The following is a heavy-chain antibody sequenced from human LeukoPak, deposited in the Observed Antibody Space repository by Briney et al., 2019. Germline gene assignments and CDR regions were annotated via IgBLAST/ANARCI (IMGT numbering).Heavy chain of an antibody. D-gene: IGHD3-16*01. V-gene: IGHV3-33*01. CDR2: IWYDGSNK. J-gene: IGHJ5*02. Sequence: HPGRSLRLSCAASGFIFSSFGMHWVRQAPGKGLEWVAIIWYDGSNKYYADSVKGRFTISRDNSKDTLYLQMNSLRAEDTAVYYCARDMTFGGVMSSWFDPWGQGTLVTVSS. CDR3: ARDMTFGGVMSSWFDP. CDR1: GFIFSSFG.